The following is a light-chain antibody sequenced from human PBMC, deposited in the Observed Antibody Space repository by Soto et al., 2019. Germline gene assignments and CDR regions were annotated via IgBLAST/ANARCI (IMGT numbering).Light chain of an antibody. V-gene: IGKV3-11*01. Sequence: EIVLTQSPDNLSLSPGERATLACRASHSVGSSLGWYQQKPGQAPRLVIYDASNRATGFPARFSGSGSGTDFTLTISSLEPEDFAVYFCQQRNTWPITFGGGTKVELK. CDR1: HSVGSS. CDR3: QQRNTWPIT. J-gene: IGKJ4*01. CDR2: DAS.